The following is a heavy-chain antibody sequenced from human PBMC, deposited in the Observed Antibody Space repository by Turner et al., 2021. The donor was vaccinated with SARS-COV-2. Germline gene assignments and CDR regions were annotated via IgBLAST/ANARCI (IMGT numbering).Heavy chain of an antibody. V-gene: IGHV1-2*02. J-gene: IGHJ4*02. Sequence: QVQLVQSGAAVKKPGASGTVSCEDSGYTFTGYYMHWVRQAPGQGLEWMGRINPNSGGTNYAQKFQGRVTMTRDMSISTAYMELSRLRSDDTAVYYCARSIVVVPAAISYWGQGTLVTVSS. CDR3: ARSIVVVPAAISY. D-gene: IGHD2-2*02. CDR2: INPNSGGT. CDR1: GYTFTGYY.